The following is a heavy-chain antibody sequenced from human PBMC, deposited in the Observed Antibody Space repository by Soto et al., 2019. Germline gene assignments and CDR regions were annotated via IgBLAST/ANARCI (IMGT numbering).Heavy chain of an antibody. Sequence: GGSLRLSCEASGFSFGSYSMNWVRQAPGKGLEWVSFISGRGTTTYYADSVRGRFTVSRDNAKNSLSLEVNSLRDEDTAVYYCARLGYCSSATCKYYFYYYGMDVWGQRTTVTVSS. V-gene: IGHV3-48*02. CDR2: ISGRGTTT. J-gene: IGHJ6*02. CDR3: ARLGYCSSATCKYYFYYYGMDV. D-gene: IGHD2-2*01. CDR1: GFSFGSYS.